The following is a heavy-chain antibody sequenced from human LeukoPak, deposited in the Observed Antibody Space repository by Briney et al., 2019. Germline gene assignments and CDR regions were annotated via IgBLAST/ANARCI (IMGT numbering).Heavy chain of an antibody. D-gene: IGHD6-13*01. CDR3: ARVSSSSLEDWFDP. Sequence: ASVKVSCKASGYTFTSYDINWVRQATGQGLEWMGWMNPNSGNTGYAPKFQGRVTMTRNTSISTAYMELSSLRSEDTAVYYCARVSSSSLEDWFDPWGQGTLVTVSS. CDR2: MNPNSGNT. CDR1: GYTFTSYD. J-gene: IGHJ5*02. V-gene: IGHV1-8*01.